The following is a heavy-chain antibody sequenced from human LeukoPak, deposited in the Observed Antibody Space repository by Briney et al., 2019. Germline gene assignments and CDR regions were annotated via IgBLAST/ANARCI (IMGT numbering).Heavy chain of an antibody. CDR3: ARDVNGNWVDP. CDR2: IYTSGST. CDR1: GGSISSGSYY. V-gene: IGHV4-61*02. D-gene: IGHD2-8*01. J-gene: IGHJ5*02. Sequence: SQTLSLTCTVSGGSISSGSYYWSWLRQPAGMGLEWIGRIYTSGSTNYNPSLKSRVTISVDTSKNQFSLKLSSVTAADTAVYYCARDVNGNWVDPWGQGTLVTVSS.